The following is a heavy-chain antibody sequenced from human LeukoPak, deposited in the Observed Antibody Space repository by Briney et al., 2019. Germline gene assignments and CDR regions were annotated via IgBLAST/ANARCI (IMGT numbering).Heavy chain of an antibody. CDR1: GYTLTELS. D-gene: IGHD6-13*01. V-gene: IGHV1-24*01. CDR2: FDPEDGET. CDR3: ATDISIAAAGTAFDY. Sequence: GASVKVSCKVSGYTLTELSMHWVRQAPGKGLEWMGGFDPEDGETIYAQKFQGRVTMTEDTSTDTAYMELSSLRSEDTAVYYCATDISIAAAGTAFDYWGQGTLVTVSP. J-gene: IGHJ4*02.